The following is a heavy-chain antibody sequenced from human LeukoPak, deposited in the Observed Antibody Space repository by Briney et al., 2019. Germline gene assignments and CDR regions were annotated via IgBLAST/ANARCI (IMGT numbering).Heavy chain of an antibody. V-gene: IGHV4-4*07. CDR3: ARGMNYDSSGYYWFDY. CDR2: IYTSGST. CDR1: GGSISSWY. D-gene: IGHD3-22*01. J-gene: IGHJ4*02. Sequence: PSETLSLTCTVSGGSISSWYWSWIRQPAGKGLEWIGRIYTSGSTNYNPSLKSRVTISVDTSKNQFSLKLSSVTAADTAVYYCARGMNYDSSGYYWFDYWGQGTLVTVSS.